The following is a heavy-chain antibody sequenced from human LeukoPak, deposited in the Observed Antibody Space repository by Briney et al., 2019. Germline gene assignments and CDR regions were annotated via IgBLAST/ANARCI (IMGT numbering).Heavy chain of an antibody. J-gene: IGHJ5*02. CDR3: AKDQSKVRGPGNTWFDP. V-gene: IGHV3-23*01. D-gene: IGHD2/OR15-2a*01. CDR2: ISGSGGRT. CDR1: GFTFSSNA. Sequence: GGSLRLSCAASGFTFSSNAMSWVRHAQGKGLEWVSAISGSGGRTYYADSVKGWFPISRDNSKNTMYLQMNCVRAEETAVYYCAKDQSKVRGPGNTWFDPWGQGTLVTVSS.